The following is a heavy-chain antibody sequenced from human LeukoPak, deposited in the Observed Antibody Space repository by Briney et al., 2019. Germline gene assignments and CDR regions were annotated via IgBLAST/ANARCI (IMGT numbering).Heavy chain of an antibody. D-gene: IGHD4-17*01. CDR3: ARAHMTTVTHRRPDY. Sequence: GGSLRLSCAASGFTFSSYGMHWVRQAPGKGLEWVAVIWYDGSNKYYADSVKGRFTISRDNSKNTLYLQMNSLRAEDTAVYYCARAHMTTVTHRRPDYWGQGTLVTVSS. CDR2: IWYDGSNK. CDR1: GFTFSSYG. J-gene: IGHJ4*02. V-gene: IGHV3-33*01.